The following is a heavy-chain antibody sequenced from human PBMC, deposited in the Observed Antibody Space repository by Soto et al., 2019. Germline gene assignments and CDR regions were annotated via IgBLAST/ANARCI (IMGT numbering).Heavy chain of an antibody. CDR2: ISATGGST. D-gene: IGHD6-6*01. CDR3: ANAEHPRRSICFDY. J-gene: IGHJ4*02. V-gene: IGHV3-23*01. CDR1: GFTFASYV. Sequence: GGSLRLSCAGSGFTFASYVMTWVRQAPGKGLEWVSSISATGGSTYYAGSVKGRFTISRDNSKNTLFLQMNSLRAEDTAIYYCANAEHPRRSICFDYWGQGTLVTVSS.